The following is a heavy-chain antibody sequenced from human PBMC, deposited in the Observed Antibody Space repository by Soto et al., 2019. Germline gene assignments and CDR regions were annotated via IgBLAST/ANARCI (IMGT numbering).Heavy chain of an antibody. J-gene: IGHJ5*02. CDR3: ARGKIIGP. D-gene: IGHD3-3*01. V-gene: IGHV4-59*01. CDR1: GGSMSTYY. CDR2: VHYSGTT. Sequence: QVQLQESGPGLVKPSETLSLTCTVSGGSMSTYYWTWIRQPPGKGLEWIGYVHYSGTTNYNPSLKSRVTMSVDTSKNQFSLKLRSVTAADTAVYYCARGKIIGPWGQGTLVTVSS.